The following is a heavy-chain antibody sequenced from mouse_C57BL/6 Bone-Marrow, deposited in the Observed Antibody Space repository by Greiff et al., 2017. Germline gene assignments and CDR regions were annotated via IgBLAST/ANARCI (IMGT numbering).Heavy chain of an antibody. D-gene: IGHD2-5*01. CDR3: AREQDYSNYEDAMDY. V-gene: IGHV3-6*01. Sequence: EVQLVESGPGLVKPSQSLSLTCSVTGYSITSGYYWNWIRQFPGNKLEWMGYISYDGSNNYNPSLKNRISITRDTSKNQFFLKLNSVTTEDTATYDGAREQDYSNYEDAMDYWGQGTSVTVSS. J-gene: IGHJ4*01. CDR2: ISYDGSN. CDR1: GYSITSGYY.